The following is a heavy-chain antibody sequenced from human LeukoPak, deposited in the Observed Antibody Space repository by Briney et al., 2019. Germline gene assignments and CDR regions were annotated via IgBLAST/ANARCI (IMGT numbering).Heavy chain of an antibody. J-gene: IGHJ4*02. CDR1: GFTFSSYA. CDR3: AKRLVYISSWYYFDY. CDR2: ISAGGGIT. D-gene: IGHD6-13*01. Sequence: QPGGSLRLSCAASGFTFSSYARSWVRQAPGKGLEWVSAISAGGGITYYADSVKGRFTISRDNSKNTLYLQMNSLRAEDTAVYYCAKRLVYISSWYYFDYWGQGTLVTVSS. V-gene: IGHV3-23*01.